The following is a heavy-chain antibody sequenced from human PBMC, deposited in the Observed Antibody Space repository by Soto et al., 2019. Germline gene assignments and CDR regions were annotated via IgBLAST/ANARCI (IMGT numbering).Heavy chain of an antibody. D-gene: IGHD2-2*01. V-gene: IGHV6-1*01. CDR2: TYYRSKWYN. J-gene: IGHJ6*02. CDR3: ARDAAPAWYQLRRGLYYYGMDV. Sequence: SQTLSLTCAISGDSVSSNSAAWNWIRQSPSRGLEWLGRTYYRSKWYNDYAVSVKSRITINPDTSKNQFSLQLNSVTPEDTAVYYCARDAAPAWYQLRRGLYYYGMDVWGQGTTVTVSS. CDR1: GDSVSSNSAA.